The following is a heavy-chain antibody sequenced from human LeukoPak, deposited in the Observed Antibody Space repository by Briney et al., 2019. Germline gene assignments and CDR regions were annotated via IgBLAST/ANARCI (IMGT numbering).Heavy chain of an antibody. V-gene: IGHV3-23*01. D-gene: IGHD3-22*01. Sequence: PGGSLRLSCAASGFNVSNNYMNWVRQAPGKGLEWVSAIRGSGGTTYYADSVKGRFTISRDNAKNTLHLQMNSLRAEDTAVYHCATLSYDYYDSSGLQINWGQGTLVTVSS. J-gene: IGHJ4*02. CDR3: ATLSYDYYDSSGLQIN. CDR1: GFNVSNNY. CDR2: IRGSGGTT.